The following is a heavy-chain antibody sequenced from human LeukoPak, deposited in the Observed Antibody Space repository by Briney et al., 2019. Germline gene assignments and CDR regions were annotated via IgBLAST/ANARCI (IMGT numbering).Heavy chain of an antibody. CDR2: ISHTSEYT. CDR1: GFTFSNCA. Sequence: GGSLRLSCAAPGFTFSNCAMTWVRQAPGKGLEWVSAISHTSEYTYHADSVKGRFTISRDNSKNTLYLQMNSLRAEDTAMYYCAKGSSAGRPYYFDYWGQGTLVTVSS. V-gene: IGHV3-23*01. J-gene: IGHJ4*02. D-gene: IGHD3-10*01. CDR3: AKGSSAGRPYYFDY.